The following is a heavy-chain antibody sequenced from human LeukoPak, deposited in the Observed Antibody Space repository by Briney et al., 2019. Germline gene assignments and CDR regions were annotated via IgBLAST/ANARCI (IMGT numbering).Heavy chain of an antibody. CDR1: GVSISSGSNY. D-gene: IGHD6-13*01. CDR3: ASTNSSSWPVYDY. J-gene: IGHJ4*02. CDR2: IYSSGST. Sequence: TSETLSLTCSVSGVSISSGSNYWGWIRQPPGKTLEWIGSIYSSGSTHYNPSLKSRVIILIDTAKNHFSLNLSSVTAADTAVYYCASTNSSSWPVYDYWGQGTLVTVSS. V-gene: IGHV4-39*07.